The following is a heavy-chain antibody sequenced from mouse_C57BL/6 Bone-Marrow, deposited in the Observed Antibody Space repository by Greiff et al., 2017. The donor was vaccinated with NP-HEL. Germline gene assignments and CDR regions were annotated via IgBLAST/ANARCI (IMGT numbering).Heavy chain of an antibody. CDR3: AREEGMDSRFAY. J-gene: IGHJ3*01. CDR1: GYTFTSYW. Sequence: QVQLQQPGTELVKPGASVKLSCKASGYTFTSYWMHWVQQRPGQGLEWIGNINPSNGGTNYNEKFKSKATLTVDKSSSTAYMQLSSLTSEDSAVYYCAREEGMDSRFAYWGQGTLVTVSA. V-gene: IGHV1-53*01. CDR2: INPSNGGT.